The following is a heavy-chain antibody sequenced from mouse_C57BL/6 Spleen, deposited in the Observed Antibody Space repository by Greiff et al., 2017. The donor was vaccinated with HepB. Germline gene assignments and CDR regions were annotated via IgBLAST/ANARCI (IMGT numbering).Heavy chain of an antibody. J-gene: IGHJ4*01. Sequence: DVHLVESGGGLVKPGGSLKLSCAASGFTFSSYAMSWVRQTPEKRLEWVATISDGGSYTYYPDNVKGRFTISRDNAKNNLYLQMSHLKSEDTAMYYCAREDYYYGSSHRAMDYWGQGTSVTVSS. V-gene: IGHV5-4*01. CDR2: ISDGGSYT. D-gene: IGHD1-1*01. CDR3: AREDYYYGSSHRAMDY. CDR1: GFTFSSYA.